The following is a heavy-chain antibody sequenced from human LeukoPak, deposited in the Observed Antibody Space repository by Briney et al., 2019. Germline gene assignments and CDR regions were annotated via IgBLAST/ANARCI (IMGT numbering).Heavy chain of an antibody. CDR1: GFTFSSYS. CDR2: ISGSGGST. J-gene: IGHJ6*02. V-gene: IGHV3-23*01. CDR3: AKDITRGTSGGSYEYLDYYYYGMDV. D-gene: IGHD1-26*01. Sequence: GGSLRLSCAASGFTFSSYSMYWVRQAPGKGLEWVSAISGSGGSTYYADSVKGRFTISRDNAKNSLYLQMNSLRAEDTALYYCAKDITRGTSGGSYEYLDYYYYGMDVWGQGTTVTVSS.